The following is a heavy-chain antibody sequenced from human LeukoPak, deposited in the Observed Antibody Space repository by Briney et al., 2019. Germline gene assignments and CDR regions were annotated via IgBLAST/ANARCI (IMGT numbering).Heavy chain of an antibody. Sequence: SVKVSCKASGGTFSSYAISWVRQAPGQGLEWMGGIIPIFGTANYAQKFQGRVTITADESTSTAYMELSSLRSEDTAVYYCARELVYRITIFGVVIIHDAFDVWGQGTMVTVSS. D-gene: IGHD3-3*01. V-gene: IGHV1-69*01. CDR1: GGTFSSYA. CDR2: IIPIFGTA. J-gene: IGHJ3*01. CDR3: ARELVYRITIFGVVIIHDAFDV.